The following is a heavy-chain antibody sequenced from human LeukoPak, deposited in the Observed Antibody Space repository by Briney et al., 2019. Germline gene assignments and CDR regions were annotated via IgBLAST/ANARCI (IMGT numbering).Heavy chain of an antibody. Sequence: PSETLSLTCAVYGGSFSGYYWSWIRQPPGKGLEWIGYIYYSGSTNYDPSLKSRVTISVDTSKNQFSLKLSSVTAADTAVYYCARDAYYYGSGGSPFDPWGQGTLVTVSS. D-gene: IGHD3-10*01. J-gene: IGHJ5*02. CDR3: ARDAYYYGSGGSPFDP. CDR2: IYYSGST. CDR1: GGSFSGYY. V-gene: IGHV4-59*12.